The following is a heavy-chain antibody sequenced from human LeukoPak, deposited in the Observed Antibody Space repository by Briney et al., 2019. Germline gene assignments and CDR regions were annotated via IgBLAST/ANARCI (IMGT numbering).Heavy chain of an antibody. CDR3: ARDRNKGATDY. D-gene: IGHD1-26*01. Sequence: PGGSLRLSCAASGFTFSTSWMRWVRQAPGKGLEWVANIGQDGSEKNHVDSVKGRFTISRDNAKNSLFLQMNSLRVEDTALYYCARDRNKGATDYWGQGTLVTVSS. CDR2: IGQDGSEK. V-gene: IGHV3-7*01. CDR1: GFTFSTSW. J-gene: IGHJ4*02.